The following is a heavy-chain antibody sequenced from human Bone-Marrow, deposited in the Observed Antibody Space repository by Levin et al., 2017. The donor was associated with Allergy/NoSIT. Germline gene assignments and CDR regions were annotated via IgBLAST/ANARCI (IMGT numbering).Heavy chain of an antibody. Sequence: GESLKISCAASGFTFSSYSMNWVRQAPGKGLEWVSSISSSSSYIYYADSVKGRFTISRDNAKNSLYLQMNSLRAEDTAVYYCARDVSRTFDYWGQGALVTVSS. CDR1: GFTFSSYS. CDR3: ARDVSRTFDY. V-gene: IGHV3-21*01. J-gene: IGHJ4*02. CDR2: ISSSSSYI.